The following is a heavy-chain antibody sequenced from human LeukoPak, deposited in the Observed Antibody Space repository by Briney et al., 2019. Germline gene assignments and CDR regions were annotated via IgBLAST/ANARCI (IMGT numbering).Heavy chain of an antibody. Sequence: PGGSLRLSCAASGFTFSTYAMHWVRQAPGKGLEWVAVISYDGNNKYYADSVRGRFTTSRDNSKNTLSLQMDSLRAEDTAVYYCARHLSMYYYYGMDVWGQGTTVTVSS. CDR3: ARHLSMYYYYGMDV. CDR1: GFTFSTYA. J-gene: IGHJ6*02. CDR2: ISYDGNNK. V-gene: IGHV3-30-3*01.